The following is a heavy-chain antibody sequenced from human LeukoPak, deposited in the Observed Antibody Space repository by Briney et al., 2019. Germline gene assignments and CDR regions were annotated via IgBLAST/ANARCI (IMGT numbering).Heavy chain of an antibody. Sequence: GKSLRLSCAASGFAFKNYGMHWVRQAPGKGLEWVAVISYDGRNKHYPDSVKGRFTISRDISTDTLWLQMNSLRAEDTAVYYCAKGSQDSGWYWGQGTLVTVSS. CDR2: ISYDGRNK. V-gene: IGHV3-30*18. J-gene: IGHJ4*02. CDR1: GFAFKNYG. CDR3: AKGSQDSGWY. D-gene: IGHD6-19*01.